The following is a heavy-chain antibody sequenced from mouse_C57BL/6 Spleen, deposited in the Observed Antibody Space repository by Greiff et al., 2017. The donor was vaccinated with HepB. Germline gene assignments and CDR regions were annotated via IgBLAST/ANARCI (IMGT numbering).Heavy chain of an antibody. CDR3: ARSGSSPHWYFDV. D-gene: IGHD1-1*01. CDR2: INPYNGGT. V-gene: IGHV1-19*01. Sequence: LQQSGPVLVKPGASVKMSCKASGYTFTDYYMNWVKQSHGKSLEWIGVINPYNGGTSYNQKFKGKATLTVDKSSSTAYMELNSLTSEDSAVYYCARSGSSPHWYFDVWGTGTTVTVSS. CDR1: GYTFTDYY. J-gene: IGHJ1*03.